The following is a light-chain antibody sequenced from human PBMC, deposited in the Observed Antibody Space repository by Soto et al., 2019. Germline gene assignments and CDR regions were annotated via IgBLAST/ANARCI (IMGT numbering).Light chain of an antibody. CDR2: GAS. Sequence: EIVMTQSPGTLSLSPGERATLSCRASQSVSTNLAWYQQIPGQAPRLLIYGASTRATGIPARFSGSGSGTEFTLAISSLQSVDFSVYYCKQYNDWPQPFGLGTKSDIK. V-gene: IGKV3-15*01. CDR3: KQYNDWPQP. J-gene: IGKJ1*01. CDR1: QSVSTN.